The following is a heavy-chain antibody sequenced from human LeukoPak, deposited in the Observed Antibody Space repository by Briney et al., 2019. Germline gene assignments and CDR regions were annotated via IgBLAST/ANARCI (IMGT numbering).Heavy chain of an antibody. Sequence: ASVKVSCEASGYTFTGYYMHWVRQAPGQGLEWMGWINPNSGGTNYAQKFQGRVTMTRDTSISTAYMELSRLRSDDTAVYYCASSPPTGITVSYFDYWGQGTLVTVSS. CDR2: INPNSGGT. J-gene: IGHJ4*02. V-gene: IGHV1-2*02. CDR3: ASSPPTGITVSYFDY. CDR1: GYTFTGYY. D-gene: IGHD4-17*01.